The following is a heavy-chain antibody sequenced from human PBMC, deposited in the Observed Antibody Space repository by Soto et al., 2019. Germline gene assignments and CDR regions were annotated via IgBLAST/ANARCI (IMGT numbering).Heavy chain of an antibody. CDR2: ISGSGGST. Sequence: GGSLRLSCAASGFTFSSYAMSWVRQAPGKGLEWVSAISGSGGSTYYADSVKGRFTISRDNSENTLYLQRNSLRAEDAPVDYSAKDLRVNDLSTYLVDYWGQGTLVTVSS. D-gene: IGHD2-21*01. J-gene: IGHJ4*02. CDR3: AKDLRVNDLSTYLVDY. V-gene: IGHV3-23*01. CDR1: GFTFSSYA.